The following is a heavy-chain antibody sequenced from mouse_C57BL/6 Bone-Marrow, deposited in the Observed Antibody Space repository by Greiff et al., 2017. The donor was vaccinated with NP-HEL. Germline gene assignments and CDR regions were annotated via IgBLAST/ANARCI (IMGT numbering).Heavy chain of an antibody. CDR3: ARNSGYYGSSSFAY. Sequence: EVQLQQSGPVLVKPGASVKMSCKASGYTFTDYYMNWVKQSHGKSLEWIGVINPYNGGTSYNQKFKGKATLTVDKSSSTAYMELNSLTSEDSAVYYCARNSGYYGSSSFAYWGQGTLVTVSA. D-gene: IGHD1-1*01. CDR1: GYTFTDYY. V-gene: IGHV1-19*01. J-gene: IGHJ3*01. CDR2: INPYNGGT.